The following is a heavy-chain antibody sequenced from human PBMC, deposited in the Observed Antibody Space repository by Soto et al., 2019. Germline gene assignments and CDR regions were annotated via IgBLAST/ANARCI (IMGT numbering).Heavy chain of an antibody. CDR1: GFTFSSYA. CDR2: VSGSGTNT. D-gene: IGHD1-26*01. Sequence: QPGGSLRLSCAASGFTFSSYAMSWVRQAPGKGLEWVSTVSGSGTNTYYTDSVKGRFTISRDNFKSTLYLQMNSLGAEDTAFYFCAKDRGSYSVDYWGQGTFVTVSS. J-gene: IGHJ4*02. V-gene: IGHV3-23*01. CDR3: AKDRGSYSVDY.